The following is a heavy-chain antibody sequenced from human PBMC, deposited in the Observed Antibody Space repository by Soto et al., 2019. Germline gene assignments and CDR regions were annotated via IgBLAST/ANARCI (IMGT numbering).Heavy chain of an antibody. V-gene: IGHV1-46*01. D-gene: IGHD3-22*01. J-gene: IGHJ4*02. Sequence: PVKVSCPSSGYSFTTNYMHWVRQAPGQGLEWMGMINPSGGSTTYAQKFQGRVTMTRDTSTTTVYMALSSLRSDDTAVYYCARAPSSHYYDSSGPIDSWCQGTQVTVSS. CDR1: GYSFTTNY. CDR3: ARAPSSHYYDSSGPIDS. CDR2: INPSGGST.